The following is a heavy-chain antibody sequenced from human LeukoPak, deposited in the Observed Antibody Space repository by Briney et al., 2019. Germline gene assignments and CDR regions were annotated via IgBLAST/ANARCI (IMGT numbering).Heavy chain of an antibody. V-gene: IGHV3-49*04. J-gene: IGHJ6*04. CDR2: IRSKAYGGTT. CDR1: GFTFGDYA. Sequence: GGSLRLSCTASGFTFGDYAMSWVRQAPGKGLEWVGFIRSKAYGGTTEYAASVKGRFTISRDDSKSIAYLQMNSLKTEDTAVYYCTRDIVVVPAAIYYYHYYGMDVWGKGTTVTVSS. CDR3: TRDIVVVPAAIYYYHYYGMDV. D-gene: IGHD2-2*01.